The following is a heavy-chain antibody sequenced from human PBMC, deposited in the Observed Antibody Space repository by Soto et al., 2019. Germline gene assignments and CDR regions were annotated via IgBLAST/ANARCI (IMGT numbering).Heavy chain of an antibody. CDR1: GGSFSGYY. CDR2: INHSGST. D-gene: IGHD3-10*01. CDR3: ARGGGPSGSYYWRSTWFDP. J-gene: IGHJ5*02. V-gene: IGHV4-34*01. Sequence: SETLSLTCAVYGGSFSGYYWSWIRQPPGKGLEWIGEINHSGSTNYNPSLKSRVTISVDTSKNQFSLKLSSVTAADTAVYYCARGGGPSGSYYWRSTWFDPWGQGTLVTVSS.